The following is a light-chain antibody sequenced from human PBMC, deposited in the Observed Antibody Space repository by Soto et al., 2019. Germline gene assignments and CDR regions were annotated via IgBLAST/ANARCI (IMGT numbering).Light chain of an antibody. Sequence: QSAQTQPASVSGSPGQSITVSCTGTSSDVGGYNSVSWYQQHPGKPPKLIIYEVSNRPSGVSDRFSGSKSGNTASLTISGLQAEDEADYYCSSYTSTSSYVFATGTKVTVL. CDR1: SSDVGGYNS. V-gene: IGLV2-14*03. CDR2: EVS. CDR3: SSYTSTSSYV. J-gene: IGLJ1*01.